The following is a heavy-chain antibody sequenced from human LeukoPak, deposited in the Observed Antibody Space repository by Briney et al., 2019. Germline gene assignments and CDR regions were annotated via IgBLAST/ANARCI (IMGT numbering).Heavy chain of an antibody. V-gene: IGHV3-21*01. CDR3: ARDRSHYFSSTWVHFDY. D-gene: IGHD6-13*01. CDR1: GFTFSSYS. Sequence: GGSLRLSCAASGFTFSSYSMNWVRQAPGKGLEWVSPISSGSGYTYYADSVKGRLTISRDNAKDSLYLQMNSLRAEDTAVYYCARDRSHYFSSTWVHFDYWGQGTLVTVSS. CDR2: ISSGSGYT. J-gene: IGHJ4*02.